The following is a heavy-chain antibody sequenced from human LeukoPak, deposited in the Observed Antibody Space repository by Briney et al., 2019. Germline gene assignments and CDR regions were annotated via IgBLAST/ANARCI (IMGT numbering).Heavy chain of an antibody. J-gene: IGHJ3*02. Sequence: SETLSLTCTVSGGSISSGSYFWSWIRQPAGKGLEWIGRIYISGSTNYNASLKSRVTISIDTSKNQLSLKLSSVTAADTAVYYCAREPHSSGNYSGDAFDIWGQGTMVTVSS. V-gene: IGHV4-61*02. CDR3: AREPHSSGNYSGDAFDI. D-gene: IGHD1-26*01. CDR1: GGSISSGSYF. CDR2: IYISGST.